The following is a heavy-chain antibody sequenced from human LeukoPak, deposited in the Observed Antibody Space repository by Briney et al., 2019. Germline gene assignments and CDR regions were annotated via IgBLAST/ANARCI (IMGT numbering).Heavy chain of an antibody. Sequence: GGSLRLSCAASGFTFSSYGMSWVRQAPGKGLEWVSAMSGGGGTTFYADSVKGRFTICRDNTNNTQYWKINSLRDEDTAVYYCAKSHCGSFSCSRAEFWGQGTLVIVSA. CDR1: GFTFSSYG. D-gene: IGHD2-2*01. CDR3: AKSHCGSFSCSRAEF. V-gene: IGHV3-23*01. CDR2: MSGGGGTT. J-gene: IGHJ4*02.